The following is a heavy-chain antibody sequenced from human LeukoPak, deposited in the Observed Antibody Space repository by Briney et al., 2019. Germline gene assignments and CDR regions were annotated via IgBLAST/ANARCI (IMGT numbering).Heavy chain of an antibody. J-gene: IGHJ3*02. V-gene: IGHV3-30*04. Sequence: GGSLRLSCAASGFTFSSYAMHWVRQAPGKGLEWVAVISYDGSNKYYADSVKGRFTISRDNSKNTLYLQMNSLRAEDTAAYYCARTLDAFDIWGQGTMVTVSS. CDR3: ARTLDAFDI. CDR2: ISYDGSNK. CDR1: GFTFSSYA.